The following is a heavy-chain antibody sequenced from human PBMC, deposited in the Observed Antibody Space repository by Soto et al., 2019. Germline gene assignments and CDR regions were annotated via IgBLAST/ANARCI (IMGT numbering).Heavy chain of an antibody. D-gene: IGHD5-18*01. J-gene: IGHJ4*02. CDR2: INPSAGGT. CDR1: GYTFTGYF. CDR3: ARDRGYSYGTPFDY. V-gene: IGHV1-46*01. Sequence: QVQLVQSGAEVKKPGASVKVSCKASGYTFTGYFIHWVRQAPGQGLEWMGVINPSAGGTNYAQKFQGRVTMTTDTSTSTAYMELRSLRSDDTAVYYCARDRGYSYGTPFDYWGQGTLVTVSS.